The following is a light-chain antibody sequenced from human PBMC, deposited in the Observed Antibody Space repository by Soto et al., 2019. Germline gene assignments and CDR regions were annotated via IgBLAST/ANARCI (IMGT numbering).Light chain of an antibody. J-gene: IGKJ5*01. CDR2: DAS. V-gene: IGKV3-11*01. CDR3: QQRYNWPIT. CDR1: QTVSSY. Sequence: EIVLTQSPATLSLSPGERATLSCRASQTVSSYLLWYQQKRGQAPRLLIYDASNRATGIPARFSGSGSGTDFTLTISSLEPEDFAVYYCQQRYNWPITFGQGTRLEI.